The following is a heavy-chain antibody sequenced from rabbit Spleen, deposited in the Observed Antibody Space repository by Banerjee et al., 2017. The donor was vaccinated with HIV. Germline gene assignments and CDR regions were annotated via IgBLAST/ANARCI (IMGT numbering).Heavy chain of an antibody. Sequence: QEQVEESGGDLVQPEGSLTLTCKASEFSFSSNYYMCWVRQAPARGLEWIACIYAGSSGNTYYASWAKGRFTISKTSSTVTLQMASLTAADTATYFCVREAGYGGYGDANLWGQGTLVTVS. CDR1: EFSFSSNYY. D-gene: IGHD6-1*01. CDR3: VREAGYGGYGDANL. CDR2: IYAGSSGNT. V-gene: IGHV1S45*01. J-gene: IGHJ4*01.